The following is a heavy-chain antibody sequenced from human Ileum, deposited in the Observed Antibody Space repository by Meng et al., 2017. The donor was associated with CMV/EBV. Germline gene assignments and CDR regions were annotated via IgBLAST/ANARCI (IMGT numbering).Heavy chain of an antibody. V-gene: IGHV4-61*01. J-gene: IGHJ5*02. Sequence: SLTFTVSGGSVSSGNYFWSWIRQPPGKGLEWIGYIYYSGTTSYNPSLKSRVTISIDTSNNELSLKLNSVTVADTAVYYCARGWGWFDPWGQGTLVTVSS. CDR2: IYYSGTT. D-gene: IGHD3-16*01. CDR1: GGSVSSGNYF. CDR3: ARGWGWFDP.